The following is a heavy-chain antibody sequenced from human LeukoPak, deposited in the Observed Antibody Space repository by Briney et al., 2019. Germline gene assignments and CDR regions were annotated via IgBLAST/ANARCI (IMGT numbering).Heavy chain of an antibody. J-gene: IGHJ4*02. V-gene: IGHV1-18*04. CDR1: GYAFTSYG. CDR3: ARDGMDTAMVPFDY. D-gene: IGHD5-18*01. CDR2: ISAYNGNT. Sequence: ASVKVSCKASGYAFTSYGIIWVRQAPGQGLEWMGWISAYNGNTNYAQKLQGRVTMTTDTSTSTAYMELRSLRSDDTAVYYCARDGMDTAMVPFDYWGQGTLVTVSS.